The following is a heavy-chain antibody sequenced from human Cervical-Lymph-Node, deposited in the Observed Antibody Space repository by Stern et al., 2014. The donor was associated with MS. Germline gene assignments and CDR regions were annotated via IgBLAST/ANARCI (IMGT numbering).Heavy chain of an antibody. CDR1: GFIFNYYA. J-gene: IGHJ4*02. CDR3: ASRYDYGDYIY. D-gene: IGHD4-17*01. Sequence: VQLVESGGGVVQPGRSLRLSCAASGFIFNYYAMYWVRQAPGKGLQWVAVISNDGSSRDYADSVKGRFTISRDNYKNTLFLQMNSLRVEDTGVYYCASRYDYGDYIYWGQGTLVTVSS. CDR2: ISNDGSSR. V-gene: IGHV3-30*04.